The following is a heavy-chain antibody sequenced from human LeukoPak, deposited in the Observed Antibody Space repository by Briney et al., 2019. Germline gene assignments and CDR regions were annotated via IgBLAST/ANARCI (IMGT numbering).Heavy chain of an antibody. CDR1: GFTFSSCG. D-gene: IGHD6-6*01. CDR3: ARDRIAARPAGTPLVP. Sequence: GGSLRLSCAASGFTFSSCGMHWVRQAPGKGLEWVAVIWYDGSNKYYADSVKGRFTISRDNSKNTLYLQMNSLRAEDTAVYYCARDRIAARPAGTPLVPWGQGTLVTVSS. CDR2: IWYDGSNK. J-gene: IGHJ5*02. V-gene: IGHV3-33*01.